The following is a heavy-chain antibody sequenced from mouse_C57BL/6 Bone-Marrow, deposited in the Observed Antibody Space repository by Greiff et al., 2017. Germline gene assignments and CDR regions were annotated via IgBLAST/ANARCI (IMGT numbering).Heavy chain of an antibody. V-gene: IGHV5-12*01. CDR3: ARQDEGRFAY. Sequence: EVKLMESGGGLVQPGGSLKLSCAASGFTFSDYYMYWVRQTPEKRLEWVAYISNGGGSTYYPDTVKGRFTISRDNAKNTLYLQMRSLKSEDTAMYYCARQDEGRFAYWGQATLVTVSA. J-gene: IGHJ3*01. CDR1: GFTFSDYY. CDR2: ISNGGGST.